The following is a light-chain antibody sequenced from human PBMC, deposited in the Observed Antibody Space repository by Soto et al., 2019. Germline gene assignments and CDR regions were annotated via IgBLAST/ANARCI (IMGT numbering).Light chain of an antibody. CDR3: SSYTSSNTWV. Sequence: QSALTQPASVSGSPGQSITISCPGTSSDVGGYNYVSWYQQHPGKVPRLMIYEVSNRPSGLSNRFSGSKSGNTASLTISGLQAEDEADYYCSSYTSSNTWVFGGGTKLTV. V-gene: IGLV2-14*01. CDR1: SSDVGGYNY. CDR2: EVS. J-gene: IGLJ3*02.